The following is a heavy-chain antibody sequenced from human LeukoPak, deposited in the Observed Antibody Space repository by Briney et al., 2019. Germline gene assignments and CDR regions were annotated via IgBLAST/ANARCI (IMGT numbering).Heavy chain of an antibody. D-gene: IGHD3-10*01. J-gene: IGHJ4*02. CDR2: INPNSGGT. CDR3: ARALWFGEFLDY. V-gene: IGHV1-2*02. CDR1: GYTFTGYY. Sequence: ASVKVSCKASGYTFTGYYMHWVRQAPGQGLEWMGWINPNSGGTNYAQKFQGRVTMTRDTSISTAYMELSRLRSDNTAVYYCARALWFGEFLDYWGQGTLVTVSS.